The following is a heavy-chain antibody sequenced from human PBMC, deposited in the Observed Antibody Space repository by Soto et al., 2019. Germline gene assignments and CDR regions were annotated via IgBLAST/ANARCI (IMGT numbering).Heavy chain of an antibody. CDR2: LIPILGIA. Sequence: QVQLVQSGAEVKKPGSSVKVSCQASGGTFSSYTISWVRQAPGQGLEWMGRLIPILGIANYAQKFQGRVTITADKSTSPAYMELSSLRSEDTAVYYCARDNPPYSSGWGVDYWGQGTLVTVSS. J-gene: IGHJ4*02. CDR3: ARDNPPYSSGWGVDY. CDR1: GGTFSSYT. V-gene: IGHV1-69*08. D-gene: IGHD6-19*01.